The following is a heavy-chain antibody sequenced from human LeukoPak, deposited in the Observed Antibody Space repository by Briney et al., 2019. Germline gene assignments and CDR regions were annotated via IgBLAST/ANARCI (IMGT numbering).Heavy chain of an antibody. V-gene: IGHV3-30*02. CDR1: GFTFNSYG. CDR2: IRHDGTNK. D-gene: IGHD3-22*01. CDR3: GRDVSDTVVVITHNFDF. J-gene: IGHJ4*02. Sequence: PGGSLRLSCAASGFTFNSYGMHWARRAPGKGLEWVAFIRHDGTNKYYADSVKGRFTISGDNSKNTLFLQMSSLRVEDTAVYYCGRDVSDTVVVITHNFDFWGQGTLVTVSS.